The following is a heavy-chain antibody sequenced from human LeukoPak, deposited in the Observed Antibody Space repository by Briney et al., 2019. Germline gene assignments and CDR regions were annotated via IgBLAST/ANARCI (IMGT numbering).Heavy chain of an antibody. CDR2: ISWNSGSI. J-gene: IGHJ4*02. CDR3: ARVSKDIVVVPAAKTYYFDY. D-gene: IGHD2-2*01. CDR1: GFTFDDYA. V-gene: IGHV3-9*01. Sequence: GGSLRLSCAASGFTFDDYAMHWVRQAPGKGLEWVSGISWNSGSIGYADSVKGRFTISRDNAKNSLYLQMNSLRAEDTAVYYCARVSKDIVVVPAAKTYYFDYWGQGTLVTVSS.